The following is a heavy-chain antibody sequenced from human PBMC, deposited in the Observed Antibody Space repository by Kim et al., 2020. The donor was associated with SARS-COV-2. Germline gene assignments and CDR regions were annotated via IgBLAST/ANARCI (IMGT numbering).Heavy chain of an antibody. CDR1: GGTFSSYA. CDR3: ASFPLRPIVVVVAATPEAEYFQH. J-gene: IGHJ1*01. V-gene: IGHV1-69*06. Sequence: SVKVSCKASGGTFSSYAISWVRQAPGQGLEWMGGIIPIFGTANYAQKFQGRVTITADKSTSTAYMELSSLRSEDTAVYYCASFPLRPIVVVVAATPEAEYFQHWGQGTLVTVSS. D-gene: IGHD2-15*01. CDR2: IIPIFGTA.